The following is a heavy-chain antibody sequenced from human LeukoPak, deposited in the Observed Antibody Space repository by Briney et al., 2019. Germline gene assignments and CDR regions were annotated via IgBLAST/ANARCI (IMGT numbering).Heavy chain of an antibody. CDR2: ISSSSSYI. V-gene: IGHV3-21*01. CDR3: ARGPILGAASDI. J-gene: IGHJ3*02. CDR1: GFTVSSIY. Sequence: GGSLRLSCAASGFTVSSIYMNWVRQAPGKGLEWVSSISSSSSYIYYADSVKGRFTISRDNSKNTLYLQMNSLRAEDTAVYYCARGPILGAASDIWGQGTMVTVSS.